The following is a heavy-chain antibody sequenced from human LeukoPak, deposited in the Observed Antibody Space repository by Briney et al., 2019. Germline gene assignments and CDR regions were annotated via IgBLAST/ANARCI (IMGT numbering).Heavy chain of an antibody. CDR3: ARECLTCGGDSYDY. V-gene: IGHV3-48*03. D-gene: IGHD2-21*01. Sequence: GGSLRHSRAASGFTFNIFEFIGVRQAPGEGREWLSYENGSGNSIYYADSVKGRFTISRDNAKSSLYLQMSSLRAEDTAVYYCARECLTCGGDSYDYWGQGALVTVSS. CDR1: GFTFNIFE. CDR2: ENGSGNSI. J-gene: IGHJ4*02.